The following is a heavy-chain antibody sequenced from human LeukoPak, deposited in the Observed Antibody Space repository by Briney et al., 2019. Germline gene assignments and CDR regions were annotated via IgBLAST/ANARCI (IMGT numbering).Heavy chain of an antibody. Sequence: PGESLKISCKASGYSFTSYWIGWVRQMPGKGLEWMGIIYPGDSDTRYSPSFQGQCTISADKSISTAYLQWSSLKASDTAMYYCARHSSMDGYSNVNYAMDVWGQGTTVTVSS. CDR2: IYPGDSDT. V-gene: IGHV5-51*01. D-gene: IGHD4-11*01. CDR3: ARHSSMDGYSNVNYAMDV. J-gene: IGHJ6*02. CDR1: GYSFTSYW.